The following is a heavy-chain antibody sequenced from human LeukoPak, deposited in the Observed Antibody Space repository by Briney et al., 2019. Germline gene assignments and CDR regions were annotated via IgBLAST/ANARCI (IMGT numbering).Heavy chain of an antibody. CDR1: GYSISSGYY. CDR2: IYHSGST. J-gene: IGHJ4*02. D-gene: IGHD2-21*01. Sequence: SETLSLTCTVSGYSISSGYYWGWTRQPPGKGLEWIGSIYHSGSTYYNPSLKSRVTISVDTSKNQFSLKLSSVTAADTAVYYCARLLSSAAGDYWGQGTLVTVSS. CDR3: ARLLSSAAGDY. V-gene: IGHV4-38-2*02.